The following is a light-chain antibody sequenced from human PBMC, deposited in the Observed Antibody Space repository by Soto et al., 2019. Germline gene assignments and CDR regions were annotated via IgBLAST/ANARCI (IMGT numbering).Light chain of an antibody. CDR1: QSIDTW. J-gene: IGKJ1*01. Sequence: DIQMTQSPATLAVSVGERVSITCRASQSIDTWLVWYQQQAGKAPHLLIYNASSLESGVPTRSSGRGAGTEFPLTISRQPAEDVGNYYYQDYRTAPGTFGQGTKVEMK. V-gene: IGKV1-5*03. CDR2: NAS. CDR3: QDYRTAPGT.